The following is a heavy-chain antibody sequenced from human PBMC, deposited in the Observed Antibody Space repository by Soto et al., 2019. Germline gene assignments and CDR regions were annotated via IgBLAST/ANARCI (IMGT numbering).Heavy chain of an antibody. D-gene: IGHD2-8*01. CDR1: GFTFSSHV. J-gene: IGHJ4*02. V-gene: IGHV3-33*01. CDR2: IWYDGSNK. CDR3: ATRGVSAPDFDY. Sequence: PGGSLRLSCAASGFTFSSHVMHWVRQAPGQGLEWVAAIWYDGSNKYYSDSVKGRFTISRDNSKNTLFLQMNSLRVEDTAVYYCATRGVSAPDFDYWGLGSLVTVSS.